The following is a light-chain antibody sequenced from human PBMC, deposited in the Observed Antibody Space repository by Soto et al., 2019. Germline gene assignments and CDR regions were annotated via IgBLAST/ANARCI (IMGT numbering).Light chain of an antibody. J-gene: IGLJ3*02. CDR2: GNS. V-gene: IGLV1-40*01. Sequence: QSVLTQPPSVSGAPGQRVTISCTGSNSNIGAGYDVHWYQQLPGTAPKLLIHGNSNRPSGVPDRFSGSKSGPSASLAITGLQAEDEADYYCQSYDSSLSAGVFGGGTKLTVL. CDR3: QSYDSSLSAGV. CDR1: NSNIGAGYD.